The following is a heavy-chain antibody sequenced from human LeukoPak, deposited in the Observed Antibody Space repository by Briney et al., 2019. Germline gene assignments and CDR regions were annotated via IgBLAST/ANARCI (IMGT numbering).Heavy chain of an antibody. D-gene: IGHD3-9*01. CDR1: GYTFTGYY. V-gene: IGHV1-2*02. CDR2: INPSSGGT. CDR3: ASRTGDILTGYYGGGMDV. J-gene: IGHJ6*02. Sequence: ASVKVSCKASGYTFTGYYMHWVRQAPGQGLEWMGWINPSSGGTNYAQKFQGRVTMTRDTSISTAYMELSRLRSDDTAVYYCASRTGDILTGYYGGGMDVWGQGTTVTVSS.